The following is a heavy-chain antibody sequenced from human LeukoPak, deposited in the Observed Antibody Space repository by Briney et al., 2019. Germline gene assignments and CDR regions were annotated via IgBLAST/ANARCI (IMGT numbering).Heavy chain of an antibody. J-gene: IGHJ4*02. V-gene: IGHV1-69*13. CDR2: IIPIFGTA. CDR3: ASLRASNFDY. CDR1: GYTFPSYE. Sequence: ASVKVSCTGSGYTFPSYEITWVRQAPGQGLEWMGGIIPIFGTANYAQKFQGRVTITADESTSTAYMELSSLRSEDTAVYYCASLRASNFDYWGQGTLVTVSS.